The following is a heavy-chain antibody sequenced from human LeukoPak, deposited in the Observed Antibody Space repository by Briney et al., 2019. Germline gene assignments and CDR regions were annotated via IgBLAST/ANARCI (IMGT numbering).Heavy chain of an antibody. CDR1: GFTFSTYS. J-gene: IGHJ6*03. CDR2: ISPSSSTM. Sequence: PGGSLRLSCAASGFTFSTYSMNWVRQAPGKGLEWVSYISPSSSTMYYADSVEGRFTVSRDNGENSLFLHMSDLRAEDTAVYYCAREAAYYMDVWGKGTTVTVS. CDR3: AREAAYYMDV. D-gene: IGHD6-25*01. V-gene: IGHV3-48*01.